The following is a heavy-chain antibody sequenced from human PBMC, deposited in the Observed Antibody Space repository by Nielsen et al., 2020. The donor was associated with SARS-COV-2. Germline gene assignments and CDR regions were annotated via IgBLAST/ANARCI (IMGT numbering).Heavy chain of an antibody. Sequence: ASVKVSCKASGYTFTSYGISWVRQAPGQGLEWMGWISAYNGNTNYAQKFQGRVTMTRNTSISTAYMELSSLRSEDTAVYYCARELLGGSSGRMFGTYYYYGMDVWGQGTTVTVSS. D-gene: IGHD6-19*01. CDR3: ARELLGGSSGRMFGTYYYYGMDV. V-gene: IGHV1-18*01. CDR2: ISAYNGNT. J-gene: IGHJ6*02. CDR1: GYTFTSYG.